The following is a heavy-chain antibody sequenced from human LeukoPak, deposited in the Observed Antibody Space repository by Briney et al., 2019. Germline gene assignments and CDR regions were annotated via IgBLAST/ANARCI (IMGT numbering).Heavy chain of an antibody. J-gene: IGHJ4*02. V-gene: IGHV3-66*02. Sequence: GGSLRLSCAASGFTVSSNYMSWVRQAPGKGQEWLSVIYSSGSTYYADSVKGRFTISRDNSKNTLYLQMNSLRAEDTAVYYCASARALYGYSGYDEPYFDYWGQGTLVTVSS. CDR1: GFTVSSNY. CDR2: IYSSGST. D-gene: IGHD5-12*01. CDR3: ASARALYGYSGYDEPYFDY.